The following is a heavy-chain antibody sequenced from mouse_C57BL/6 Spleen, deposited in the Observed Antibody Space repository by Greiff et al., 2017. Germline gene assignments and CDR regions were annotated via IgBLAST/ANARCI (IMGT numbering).Heavy chain of an antibody. Sequence: VQLQESGPGLVQPSQSLSITCTVSGFSLTSYGVHWVRQSPGKGLEWLGVIWSGGSTDYNAAFISRLSISKDNSKSQVFFKMNSLQAYDTAIYYCARNGKEYFDYWGQGTTLTVSS. CDR3: ARNGKEYFDY. J-gene: IGHJ2*01. V-gene: IGHV2-2*01. CDR2: IWSGGST. D-gene: IGHD2-1*01. CDR1: GFSLTSYG.